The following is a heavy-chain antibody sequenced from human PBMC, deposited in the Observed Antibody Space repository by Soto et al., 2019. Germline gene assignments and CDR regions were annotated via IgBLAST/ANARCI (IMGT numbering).Heavy chain of an antibody. CDR2: ISYDGSNK. D-gene: IGHD5-18*01. CDR3: AKDRGDTAGYYYYGMDV. J-gene: IGHJ6*02. CDR1: GFTFSSYG. Sequence: GGSLRLYCVASGFTFSSYGMHWVRQAPGKGLEWVAVISYDGSNKYYADSVKGRFTISRDNSKNTLYLQMNSLRAEDTAVYYCAKDRGDTAGYYYYGMDVWGQGTTVTVSS. V-gene: IGHV3-30*18.